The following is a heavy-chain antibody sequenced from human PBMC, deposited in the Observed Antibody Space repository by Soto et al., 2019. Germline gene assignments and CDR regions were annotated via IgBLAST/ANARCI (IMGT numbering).Heavy chain of an antibody. Sequence: SETLSLTCTVSGGSISSDSSYWSWIRQRPGMSLEWIGYIYYSGSTYYNPSLKSRVTISVDTSKNQFSLKLSSVTAADTAVYYCARDRGDTAMATSWFDPWGQGTLVTVSS. V-gene: IGHV4-31*03. CDR3: ARDRGDTAMATSWFDP. J-gene: IGHJ5*02. D-gene: IGHD5-18*01. CDR1: GGSISSDSSY. CDR2: IYYSGST.